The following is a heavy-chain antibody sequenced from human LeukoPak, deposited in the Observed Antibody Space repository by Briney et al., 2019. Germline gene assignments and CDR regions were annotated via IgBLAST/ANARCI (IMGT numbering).Heavy chain of an antibody. CDR1: GGSISSYY. D-gene: IGHD2-15*01. J-gene: IGHJ4*02. Sequence: SETLSLTCTVSGGSISSYYWSWIRQPPGKGLEWIGYIYYSGSTNYNPSLKSRVTISVDTSKNQFSLKLSSVTAAGTAVYYCARDPDCSGGSCVGWGQGTLVTVSS. V-gene: IGHV4-59*12. CDR3: ARDPDCSGGSCVG. CDR2: IYYSGST.